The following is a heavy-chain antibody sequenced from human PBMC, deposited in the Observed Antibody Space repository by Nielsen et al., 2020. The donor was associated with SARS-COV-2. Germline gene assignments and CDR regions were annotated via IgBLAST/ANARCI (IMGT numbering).Heavy chain of an antibody. Sequence: VRQAPGKGLEWVAVISYDGSNKYYADSVKGRFTISRDNSKNTLYLQMNSLRAEDTAVYYCARAYDSSGYYPSYYYYGMDVWGQGTTVTVSS. D-gene: IGHD3-22*01. V-gene: IGHV3-30*03. J-gene: IGHJ6*02. CDR2: ISYDGSNK. CDR3: ARAYDSSGYYPSYYYYGMDV.